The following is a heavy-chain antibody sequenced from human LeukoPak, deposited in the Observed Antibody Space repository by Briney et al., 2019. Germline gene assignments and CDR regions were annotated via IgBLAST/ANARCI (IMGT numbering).Heavy chain of an antibody. CDR3: ARVVGALYYYYGMDV. D-gene: IGHD1-26*01. J-gene: IGHJ6*02. CDR2: ISSSSSYI. Sequence: PGGSLRLSCAASGFTFSSYSMNWVRQAPGKGLEWVSSISSSSSYIYYADSVKGRFTISRDNAKNSLYLQMNSLRAEDTAVYYCARVVGALYYYYGMDVWGQGTTVTVSS. CDR1: GFTFSSYS. V-gene: IGHV3-21*01.